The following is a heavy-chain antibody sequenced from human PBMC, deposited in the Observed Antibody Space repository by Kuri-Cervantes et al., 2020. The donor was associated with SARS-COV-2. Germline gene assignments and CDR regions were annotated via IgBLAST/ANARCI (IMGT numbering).Heavy chain of an antibody. D-gene: IGHD2-2*01. CDR2: IYYSGST. Sequence: SETLSLTCAVYGGSFSSYYWGWIRQPPGKGLEWIGGIYYSGSTYYNPSLKSRVTISVDTSKNQFSLKLSSVTAADTAVYYCARGGSTRSLDYWGQGTLVTVSS. CDR3: ARGGSTRSLDY. V-gene: IGHV4-34*01. J-gene: IGHJ4*02. CDR1: GGSFSSYY.